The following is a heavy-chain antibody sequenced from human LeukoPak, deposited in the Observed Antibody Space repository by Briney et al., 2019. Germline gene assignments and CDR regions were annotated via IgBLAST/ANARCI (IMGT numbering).Heavy chain of an antibody. J-gene: IGHJ4*02. D-gene: IGHD2-2*02. Sequence: GESLKISCKGSGYSFTTYWIAWVRQMPGKGLEWMGIINPGDSNTKYSPSFQGQVTISADKSISTAYLQWSSLKASDTAMYYCARRYTTSSESDYWGQGTLVAVSS. V-gene: IGHV5-51*01. CDR3: ARRYTTSSESDY. CDR2: INPGDSNT. CDR1: GYSFTTYW.